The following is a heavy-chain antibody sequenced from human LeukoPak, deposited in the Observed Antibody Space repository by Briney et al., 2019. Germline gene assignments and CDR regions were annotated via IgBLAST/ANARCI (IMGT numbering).Heavy chain of an antibody. Sequence: GGSLRLSCAASGFTFSSYSMNWVRQAPGKGLEWVSSISSSSSYIYYADSVKGRFTISRDNAKNSLYLQMNSLRAEDTAVYYCARDGHCSGGACNFDYWGQGTLVTVSS. CDR3: ARDGHCSGGACNFDY. J-gene: IGHJ4*02. CDR1: GFTFSSYS. CDR2: ISSSSSYI. V-gene: IGHV3-21*01. D-gene: IGHD2-8*02.